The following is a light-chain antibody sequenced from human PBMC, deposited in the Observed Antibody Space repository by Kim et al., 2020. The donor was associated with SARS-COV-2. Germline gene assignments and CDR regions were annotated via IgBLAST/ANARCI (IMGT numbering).Light chain of an antibody. CDR1: QSVHRN. CDR2: DAS. V-gene: IGKV3-15*01. Sequence: EVVLTQSPATLSVSPGESVTLSCRASQSVHRNLAWYQQKPGQAPSLLIDDASTRATGIPARFSGSGSETEFTLTISSLQPDDSAVYYCQQYDQWPFTFGGGTKVEI. J-gene: IGKJ4*01. CDR3: QQYDQWPFT.